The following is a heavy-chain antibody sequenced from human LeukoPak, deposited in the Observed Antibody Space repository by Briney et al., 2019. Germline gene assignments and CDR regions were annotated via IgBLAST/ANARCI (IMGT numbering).Heavy chain of an antibody. J-gene: IGHJ4*02. Sequence: ASVKVSCKASGYTFTSYGISWVRQAPGQGLEWMGWISAYDGNTNYAQKLQGRVTMTTDTSTSTAYMELRSLRSDDTAVYYCARATYGGKVVDSWGQGTLVTVSS. V-gene: IGHV1-18*01. CDR3: ARATYGGKVVDS. CDR1: GYTFTSYG. D-gene: IGHD4-23*01. CDR2: ISAYDGNT.